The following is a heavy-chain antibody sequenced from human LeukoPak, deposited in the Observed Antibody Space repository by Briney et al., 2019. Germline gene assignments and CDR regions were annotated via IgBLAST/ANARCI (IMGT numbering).Heavy chain of an antibody. D-gene: IGHD6-19*01. CDR3: ARGFSWGVAVAGTENWFDP. V-gene: IGHV4-4*07. CDR1: GGSISSYY. Sequence: SETLSLTCIVSGGSISSYYWSWIRQPAGKGLEWIGRIYTSGSTNYNPSLKSRVTMSVDTSKNQFSLRLSSVTAADTAVYYCARGFSWGVAVAGTENWFDPWGQGTLVTVSS. J-gene: IGHJ5*02. CDR2: IYTSGST.